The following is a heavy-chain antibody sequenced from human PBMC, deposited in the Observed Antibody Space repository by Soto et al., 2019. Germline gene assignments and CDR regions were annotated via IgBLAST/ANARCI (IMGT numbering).Heavy chain of an antibody. J-gene: IGHJ4*02. Sequence: PGGSLRLSCAASGFSFSSYWMSWVRQGPGKGLEWVANLNQDGSSKYYVDSVKGRFSISRDNAENSVYLEMNSLRAEDTAVYFCVKDPPHHPGNLDPESGGQGTLVTVSS. CDR2: LNQDGSSK. CDR1: GFSFSSYW. D-gene: IGHD3-10*01. V-gene: IGHV3-7*05. CDR3: VKDPPHHPGNLDPES.